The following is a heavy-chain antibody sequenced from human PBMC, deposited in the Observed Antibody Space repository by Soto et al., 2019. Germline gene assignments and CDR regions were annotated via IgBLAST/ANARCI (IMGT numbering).Heavy chain of an antibody. CDR1: GGTFSSYA. V-gene: IGHV1-69*13. CDR3: ARALSWAARHPD. CDR2: IIPIFGTA. J-gene: IGHJ4*02. Sequence: SVKVSCKASGGTFSSYAISWVRQAPGQGLEWMGGIIPIFGTANYAQKFHGRVTIIADESTSTAYMELRSLRSEDTAVYHCARALSWAARHPDWGQGTLVAVS. D-gene: IGHD6-6*01.